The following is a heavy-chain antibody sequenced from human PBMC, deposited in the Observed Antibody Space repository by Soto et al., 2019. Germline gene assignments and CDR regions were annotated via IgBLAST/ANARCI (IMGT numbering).Heavy chain of an antibody. CDR2: IKQDGSEK. D-gene: IGHD1-20*01. CDR3: ARDWYMDY. V-gene: IGHV3-7*04. Sequence: VQLVESGGGLVQPGESLRLSCAASGFTFSNHWINWIRQTPGRGLEWLAGIKQDGSEKYYVDSVKGRFTVSRDNAMNSAYLQMNSLRVDDTAVYYCARDWYMDYWGQGTLVTVSS. CDR1: GFTFSNHW. J-gene: IGHJ4*02.